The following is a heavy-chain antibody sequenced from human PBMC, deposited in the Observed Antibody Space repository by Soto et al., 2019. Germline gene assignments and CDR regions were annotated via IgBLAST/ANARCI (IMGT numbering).Heavy chain of an antibody. Sequence: SVKVSCKASGGTFSSYAISWVRQTPGQGLEWMGGIIPIFGTANYAQKFQGRVTITADESTSTAYMELSSLRSEDTAVYYCARALGYSSGRALYYYYGMDVWGQGTTVTVSS. J-gene: IGHJ6*02. V-gene: IGHV1-69*13. CDR2: IIPIFGTA. CDR1: GGTFSSYA. CDR3: ARALGYSSGRALYYYYGMDV. D-gene: IGHD6-19*01.